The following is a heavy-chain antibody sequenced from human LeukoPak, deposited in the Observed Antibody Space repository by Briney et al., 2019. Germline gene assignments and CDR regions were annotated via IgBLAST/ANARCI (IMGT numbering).Heavy chain of an antibody. CDR1: GGSISTYY. D-gene: IGHD4-17*01. Sequence: PSETLSLTCTVSGGSISTYYWSWIRQPPGKGLEWIGYIYYSGGTYYNPSLMSRVTISVDTSKNQFSRRLSSVTAADTAVYYCARSTTVTTHLDYWGQGTLVTVSS. J-gene: IGHJ4*02. CDR2: IYYSGGT. CDR3: ARSTTVTTHLDY. V-gene: IGHV4-59*01.